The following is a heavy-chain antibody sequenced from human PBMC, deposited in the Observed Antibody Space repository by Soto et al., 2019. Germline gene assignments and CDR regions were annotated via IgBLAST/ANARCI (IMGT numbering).Heavy chain of an antibody. CDR2: VFHTRST. CDR1: GGSISSGNW. V-gene: IGHV4-4*02. Sequence: SETLSLTSAVAGGSISSGNWWTCVRQPAGKRLEWLGEVFHTRSTTYNPSLNNRVTISLDKSKNQFSLKLPSVTAADTAVYYCARPQGYYDILTGYPTYSFDFWGQGTLVTVSS. J-gene: IGHJ4*02. D-gene: IGHD3-9*01. CDR3: ARPQGYYDILTGYPTYSFDF.